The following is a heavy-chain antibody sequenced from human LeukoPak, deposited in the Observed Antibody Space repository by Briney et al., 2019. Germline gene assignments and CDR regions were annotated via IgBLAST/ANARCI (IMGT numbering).Heavy chain of an antibody. J-gene: IGHJ4*02. CDR1: GYSFNSYW. Sequence: GESLKISCKGSGYSFNSYWIGWVRQMPGKGLAWMGIIYPGDSDTRYSPSFQGQVTISADKSISTAYLQWSSLKASDTAMYYCARLPGIVATIERYFDYWGQGTLVTVSS. V-gene: IGHV5-51*01. CDR2: IYPGDSDT. D-gene: IGHD5-12*01. CDR3: ARLPGIVATIERYFDY.